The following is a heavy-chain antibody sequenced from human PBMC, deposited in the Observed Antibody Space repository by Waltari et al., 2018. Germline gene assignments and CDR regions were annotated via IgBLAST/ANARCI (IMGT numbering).Heavy chain of an antibody. D-gene: IGHD6-13*01. CDR3: ARGAKQQGNFDY. CDR1: GFTFSSYS. V-gene: IGHV3-23*04. Sequence: EVQLVESGGGLVQPGGSLRLSCAASGFTFSSYSMSWVRQAPGTGLECVSTSSASGISPFYADSVKGRFTISRDNSKSTLSLHMDNLRAEDTAVYYCARGAKQQGNFDYWGQGTLVTVSS. J-gene: IGHJ4*02. CDR2: SSASGISP.